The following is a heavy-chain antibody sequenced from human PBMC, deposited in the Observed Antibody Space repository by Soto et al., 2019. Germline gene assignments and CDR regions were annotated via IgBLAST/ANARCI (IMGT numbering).Heavy chain of an antibody. V-gene: IGHV1-69*12. CDR1: GGTFSSYA. Sequence: QVQLVQSGAEVKKPGSSVKVSCKASGGTFSSYAISWVRQAPGQGLEWMGGIIPIFGTANYAQKFQGRVRIPGDASTDRAYMEVSGRGSEDTAVYYCARNRRGGFRPAASPPIQNQGGQGTLVTVS. CDR2: IIPIFGTA. D-gene: IGHD6-13*01. J-gene: IGHJ4*02. CDR3: ARNRRGGFRPAASPPIQNQ.